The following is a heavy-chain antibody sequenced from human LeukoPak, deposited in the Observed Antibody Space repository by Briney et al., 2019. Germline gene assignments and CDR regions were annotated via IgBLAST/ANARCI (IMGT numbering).Heavy chain of an antibody. CDR2: IKNDGAVK. CDR1: GFTFSYHW. J-gene: IGHJ3*02. D-gene: IGHD3-22*01. Sequence: GGSLRLSCAASGFTFSYHWMTWVRQAPGKGLEWVANIKNDGAVKNYVDSVKGRFTISRDNAKNSLYLQMNSLRAEDTAVYYCARDWMIAFDIWGQGTMVTVSS. V-gene: IGHV3-7*01. CDR3: ARDWMIAFDI.